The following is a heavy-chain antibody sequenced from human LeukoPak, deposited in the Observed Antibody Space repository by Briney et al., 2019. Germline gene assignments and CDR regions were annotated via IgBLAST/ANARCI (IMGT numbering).Heavy chain of an antibody. D-gene: IGHD3-3*01. CDR1: GFTFDDYG. Sequence: PGGSLRLSCAASGFTFDDYGMSWVRQAPGKGLEWVSGINWNGGSTGYADSVKGRFTISRDNAKNSLYLQMNSLRAEDTALYYCARVVREGSYYDFWSGLDYRGQGTLVTVSS. CDR2: INWNGGST. J-gene: IGHJ4*02. CDR3: ARVVREGSYYDFWSGLDY. V-gene: IGHV3-20*04.